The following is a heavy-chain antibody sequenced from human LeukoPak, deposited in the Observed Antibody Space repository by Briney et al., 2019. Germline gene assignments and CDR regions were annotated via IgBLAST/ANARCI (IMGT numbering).Heavy chain of an antibody. Sequence: GGSLRLSCAASGFTFSSYSMNWVRQAPGKGLEWVSYISSSSSTIYYADSVKGRFTISRDNAKNSLYLQMNSLRAEDTAVYYCARGDVKPRSPWDYWGQGTLVTVSS. V-gene: IGHV3-48*01. D-gene: IGHD3-10*01. CDR1: GFTFSSYS. CDR3: ARGDVKPRSPWDY. CDR2: ISSSSSTI. J-gene: IGHJ4*02.